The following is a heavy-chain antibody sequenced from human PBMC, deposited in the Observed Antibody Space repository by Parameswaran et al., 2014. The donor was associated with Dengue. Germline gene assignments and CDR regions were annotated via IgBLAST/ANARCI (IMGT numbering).Heavy chain of an antibody. J-gene: IGHJ4*02. D-gene: IGHD4-17*01. CDR3: AKDLPRYGDYLHYFDY. V-gene: IGHV3-23*01. CDR2: ISSNGVYT. Sequence: VRQAPGKGLEWVSGISSNGVYTYYADSVKGRFTTSRDNSKNTLYLQINSLRPEDTAIYFCAKDLPRYGDYLHYFDYWARECWS.